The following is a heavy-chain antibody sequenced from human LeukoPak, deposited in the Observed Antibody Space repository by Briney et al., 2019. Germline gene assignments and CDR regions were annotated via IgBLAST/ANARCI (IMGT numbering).Heavy chain of an antibody. CDR1: GFTFNTYG. D-gene: IGHD6-13*01. V-gene: IGHV3-30*02. J-gene: IGHJ1*01. Sequence: GGSLRLSCAASGFTFNTYGMHWARQAPGKGLEWVAFIRHDGSKKYYADSVKGRFTISRDSSKSTLHLQMSSLRSDDSAVYYCAKDLRVIEAVLSAEYSPSWGQGTLVIVSS. CDR2: IRHDGSKK. CDR3: AKDLRVIEAVLSAEYSPS.